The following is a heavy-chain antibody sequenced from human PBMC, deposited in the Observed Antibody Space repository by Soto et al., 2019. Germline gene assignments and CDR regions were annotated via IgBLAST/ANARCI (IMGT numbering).Heavy chain of an antibody. D-gene: IGHD5-12*01. CDR2: ISTYSGDT. V-gene: IGHV1-18*01. CDR3: ARHHGPTTSENWFDP. CDR1: GYTFFTYD. J-gene: IGHJ5*02. Sequence: GAAVKVSCKASGYTFFTYDISWVRQAPGQGLEWMGWISTYSGDTKYAQKFQGRVTMTKDTSTTTAYLELRSLRSDDTAVYYCARHHGPTTSENWFDPWGQGTLVTVSS.